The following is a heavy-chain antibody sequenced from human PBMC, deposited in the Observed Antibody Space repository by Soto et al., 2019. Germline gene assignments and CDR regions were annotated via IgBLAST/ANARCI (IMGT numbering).Heavy chain of an antibody. Sequence: QVHLEESGGGLVKPGGSLRLSCTASGFTFSDYYMSWIRQAPGKGLEWISDISDSGRITHHADSVEGRFTISRDNAKDLLYLQLNSLRPEDSAIYYCARDHGGGGLALEYWGQGTLVSVSS. V-gene: IGHV3-11*01. CDR2: ISDSGRIT. CDR1: GFTFSDYY. J-gene: IGHJ4*02. CDR3: ARDHGGGGLALEY. D-gene: IGHD3-16*01.